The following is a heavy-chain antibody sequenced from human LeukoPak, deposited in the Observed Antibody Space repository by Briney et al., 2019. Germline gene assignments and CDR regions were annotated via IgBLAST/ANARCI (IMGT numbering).Heavy chain of an antibody. CDR2: IIPILGIA. Sequence: GASVKVSCKAAGGTFSSYAISWVRQAPGQGLEWMGRIIPILGIANYAQKFQGRVTITADKSTSTAYMELSSLRSEDTALYYCASLYYYDSSGIFWSYYYGMDVWGKGTTVTVSS. CDR1: GGTFSSYA. D-gene: IGHD3-22*01. V-gene: IGHV1-69*04. CDR3: ASLYYYDSSGIFWSYYYGMDV. J-gene: IGHJ6*04.